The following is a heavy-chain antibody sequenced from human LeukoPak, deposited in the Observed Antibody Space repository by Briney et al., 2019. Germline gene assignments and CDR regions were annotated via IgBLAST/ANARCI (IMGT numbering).Heavy chain of an antibody. CDR3: ASIRWGQQWLGYFDY. Sequence: SETLSLTCTVSGGSISSSSYYWGWIRQPPGKGLEWIGSIYYSGSTYYNPSLKSRVTISVDTSKNQFSLKLSSVTAADTAVYYCASIRWGQQWLGYFDYWGQGTLVTVSS. CDR1: GGSISSSSYY. V-gene: IGHV4-39*01. J-gene: IGHJ4*02. CDR2: IYYSGST. D-gene: IGHD6-19*01.